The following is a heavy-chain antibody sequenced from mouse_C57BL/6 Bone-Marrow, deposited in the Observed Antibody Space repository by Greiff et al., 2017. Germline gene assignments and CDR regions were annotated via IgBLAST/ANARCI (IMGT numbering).Heavy chain of an antibody. Sequence: QVQLQQSGAELVRPGASVTLSCKASGYTFTDYEMHWVKQTPVHGLEWIGAIDPETGGTAYNQKFKGKAILTADKSSSTAYMELLSLTSEDSAVYYCTRGGYSNYGDYWRQGTTLTVSS. CDR2: IDPETGGT. J-gene: IGHJ2*01. V-gene: IGHV1-15*01. CDR1: GYTFTDYE. CDR3: TRGGYSNYGDY. D-gene: IGHD2-5*01.